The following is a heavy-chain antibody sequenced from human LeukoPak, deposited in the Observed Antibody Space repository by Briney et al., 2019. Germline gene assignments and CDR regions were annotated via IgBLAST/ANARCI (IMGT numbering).Heavy chain of an antibody. J-gene: IGHJ4*02. D-gene: IGHD3-10*01. CDR3: ARAFSYYYGSGSYPVY. CDR1: GGTFSSYA. V-gene: IGHV1-69*13. CDR2: IIPIFGTA. Sequence: ASVKVSCKASGGTFSSYAISWVRQAPGQGLEWMGGIIPIFGTANYAQKFQGRVTITADESTSTAYMELSSLRSEDTAVYYCARAFSYYYGSGSYPVYWGQGTLVTVSS.